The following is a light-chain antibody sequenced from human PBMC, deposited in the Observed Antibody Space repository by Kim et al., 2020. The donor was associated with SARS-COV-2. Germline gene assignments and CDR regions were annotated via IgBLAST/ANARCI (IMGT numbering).Light chain of an antibody. J-gene: IGKJ2*01. CDR1: QRISSY. CDR3: QQGYNTPYT. CDR2: AAS. V-gene: IGKV1-39*01. Sequence: SRPVGDRVTIACRASQRISSYLNWYQQKPGKAPSLLIYAASSLQSGVPSRFSGSGSGTDFTLTISSLQPEEFATYYCQQGYNTPYTFGQGTKLEI.